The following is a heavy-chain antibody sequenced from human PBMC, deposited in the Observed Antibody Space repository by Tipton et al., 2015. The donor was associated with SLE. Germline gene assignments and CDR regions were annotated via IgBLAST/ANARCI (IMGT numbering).Heavy chain of an antibody. Sequence: TLSLTCTVSGGSISSGSYYWSWIRQPAGKGLEWIGHIYSSGNTNYNPSLKSRVTISVDTSENQFSLELSSVTAADTAVYYCAREYGGIAVAGIVGYLQYWGQGTLVAVSS. CDR3: AREYGGIAVAGIVGYLQY. CDR1: GGSISSGSYY. CDR2: IYSSGNT. D-gene: IGHD6-19*01. J-gene: IGHJ1*01. V-gene: IGHV4-61*09.